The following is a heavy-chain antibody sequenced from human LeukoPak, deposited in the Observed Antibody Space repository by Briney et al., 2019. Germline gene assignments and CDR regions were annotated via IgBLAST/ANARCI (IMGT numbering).Heavy chain of an antibody. Sequence: PSETLSLTCIVSGGSISSSRYYWGWIRQPPGKGLEWIGSIYYSGSTYYNPSLKSRVTISVDTSKNQFSLKLSSVTAADTAVYYCASVGREFDPWGQGTLVTVSS. CDR2: IYYSGST. V-gene: IGHV4-39*01. J-gene: IGHJ5*02. CDR1: GGSISSSRYY. CDR3: ASVGREFDP.